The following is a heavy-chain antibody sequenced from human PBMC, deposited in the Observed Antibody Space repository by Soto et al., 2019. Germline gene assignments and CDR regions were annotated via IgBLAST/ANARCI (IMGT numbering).Heavy chain of an antibody. CDR3: ARDYFGNYAMDV. D-gene: IGHD3-10*01. CDR2: ISSSGSYK. CDR1: GFSFSTYS. J-gene: IGHJ6*02. Sequence: EVQLVESGGGLVKPGGSQRLSCAASGFSFSTYSMNWVRRAPGKGLEWVSSISSSGSYKYYADSVKGRFTISRDSGTNSLYLQMTSLRAEDTAVYFCARDYFGNYAMDVWGQGTTVSVSS. V-gene: IGHV3-21*01.